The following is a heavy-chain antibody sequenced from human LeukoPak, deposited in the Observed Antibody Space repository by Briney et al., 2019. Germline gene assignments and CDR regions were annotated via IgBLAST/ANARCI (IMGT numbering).Heavy chain of an antibody. CDR2: TYHSGST. V-gene: IGHV4-38-2*02. Sequence: SETLSLTCSVSGYSISSGNYWGWIRQPPGKTLEWIGSTYHSGSTQLHPSLHSRVTISVDTSKNQFFLNLSSVNATDTAVYYCARGEVGSIGRLGYWGQGILVTVSS. CDR1: GYSISSGNY. CDR3: ARGEVGSIGRLGY. D-gene: IGHD1-26*01. J-gene: IGHJ4*02.